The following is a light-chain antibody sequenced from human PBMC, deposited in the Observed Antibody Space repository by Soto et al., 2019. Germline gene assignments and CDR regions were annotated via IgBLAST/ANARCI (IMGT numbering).Light chain of an antibody. J-gene: IGLJ2*01. CDR2: DVS. V-gene: IGLV2-14*03. CDR1: SSDVGSSNY. CDR3: SSDTSGNSLV. Sequence: QSALTQPASVSGSPGQSITISCTGTSSDVGSSNYVSWYQHHPGKATHLIIFDVSDRPSGVSHLFSGSKSGNTASLIIAGHLAEDEDYYYCSSDTSGNSLVFGGGTKLTVL.